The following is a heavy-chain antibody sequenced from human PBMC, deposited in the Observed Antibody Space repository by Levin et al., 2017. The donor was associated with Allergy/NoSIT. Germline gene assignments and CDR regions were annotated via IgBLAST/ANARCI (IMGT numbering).Heavy chain of an antibody. Sequence: GGSLRLSCAPSGFSFTNYWMRWIRQAPGKGLEWVASVSQDGNEKYYVDSVKGRFTISRDNAKNSLYLQMNSLRAEDTAVYYCAGAITVSGAVAYMDVWGKGTTVTFSS. J-gene: IGHJ6*03. CDR3: AGAITVSGAVAYMDV. V-gene: IGHV3-7*03. D-gene: IGHD3-3*01. CDR1: GFSFTNYW. CDR2: VSQDGNEK.